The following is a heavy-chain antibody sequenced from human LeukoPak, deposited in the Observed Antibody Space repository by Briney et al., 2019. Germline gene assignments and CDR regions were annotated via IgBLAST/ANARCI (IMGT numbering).Heavy chain of an antibody. V-gene: IGHV3-23*01. J-gene: IGHJ6*03. Sequence: GGSLRLSCAASGFTFSSYAMSWVRQAPGKGLEWVSAISGSGGSTYYADSVKGRFTISRDNSKNTLYLQMSSLRAEDTAVYYCAKDLLRSTAMVTGYYYYYYMDVWGKGTTVTVSS. CDR2: ISGSGGST. CDR1: GFTFSSYA. CDR3: AKDLLRSTAMVTGYYYYYYMDV. D-gene: IGHD5-18*01.